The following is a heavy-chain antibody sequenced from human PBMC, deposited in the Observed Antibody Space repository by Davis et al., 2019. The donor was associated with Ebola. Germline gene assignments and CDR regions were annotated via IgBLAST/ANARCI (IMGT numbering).Heavy chain of an antibody. CDR3: AKDPNDFRISYGMDV. V-gene: IGHV3-43*02. Sequence: GGSLRLSCAASGFTFDDYAMHWVRQAPGKGLEWVSLISGDGGSTYYADSVKGRFTIPRDNSKNSLYLQMNSLRTEDTALYYCAKDPNDFRISYGMDVWGQGTTVTVSS. J-gene: IGHJ6*02. CDR1: GFTFDDYA. CDR2: ISGDGGST. D-gene: IGHD3-3*01.